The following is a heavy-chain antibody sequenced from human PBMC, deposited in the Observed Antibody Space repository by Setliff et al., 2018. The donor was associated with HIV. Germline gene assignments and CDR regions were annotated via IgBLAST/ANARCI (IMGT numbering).Heavy chain of an antibody. Sequence: SETLSLTCTVSGGSISSYYWNWIRQPPGKGLEWIGNIFDSENNNYNPSLKSRVSMSVDTCKNQFSLRLTSVTAADTAVYYCARQITSVTPEMLVVNDAFDFWGQGKMVTVSS. CDR1: GGSISSYY. D-gene: IGHD4-17*01. CDR2: IFDSENN. CDR3: ARQITSVTPEMLVVNDAFDF. V-gene: IGHV4-59*01. J-gene: IGHJ3*01.